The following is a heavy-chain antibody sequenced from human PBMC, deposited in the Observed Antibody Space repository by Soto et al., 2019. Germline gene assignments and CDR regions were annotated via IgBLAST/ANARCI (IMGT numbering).Heavy chain of an antibody. J-gene: IGHJ4*02. CDR2: ISYSGTT. Sequence: PSETLSLTCTVSGGSVSNGDYYWTWIRQPPGKGLEWIGYISYSGTTYYKPSLKSRVAISVDTSRNQFSLKLTSVTAADTAMYYCVREVVALSRGFDSWGQGTLVTSPQ. V-gene: IGHV4-30-4*01. CDR3: VREVVALSRGFDS. D-gene: IGHD5-12*01. CDR1: GGSVSNGDYY.